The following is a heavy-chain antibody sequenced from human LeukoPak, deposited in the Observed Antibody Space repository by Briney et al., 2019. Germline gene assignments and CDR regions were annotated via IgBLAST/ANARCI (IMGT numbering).Heavy chain of an antibody. J-gene: IGHJ4*02. D-gene: IGHD2-2*01. Sequence: GASVKVSCKASGYTFTSYGISWVRQAPGQGLEWMGGIIPIFGTANYAQKFQGRVTITADESTSTAYMELSSLRSEDTAVYYCASPSRYCSSTSCYGYWGQGTLVTVSS. CDR3: ASPSRYCSSTSCYGY. V-gene: IGHV1-69*13. CDR2: IIPIFGTA. CDR1: GYTFTSYG.